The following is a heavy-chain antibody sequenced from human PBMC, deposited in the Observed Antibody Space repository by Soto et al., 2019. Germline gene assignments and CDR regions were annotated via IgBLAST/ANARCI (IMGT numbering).Heavy chain of an antibody. Sequence: PSETLSLTCTVSGGSISSGDYYWSWVRQPPGKGLEWIGYIYYSGSTYYNPSLKSRVTMSVDTSKNQFSLKLSSVTAADTAVYYCASRRYTDGHFDYWGQGTLVTVSS. D-gene: IGHD5-18*01. V-gene: IGHV4-30-4*01. J-gene: IGHJ4*02. CDR1: GGSISSGDYY. CDR3: ASRRYTDGHFDY. CDR2: IYYSGST.